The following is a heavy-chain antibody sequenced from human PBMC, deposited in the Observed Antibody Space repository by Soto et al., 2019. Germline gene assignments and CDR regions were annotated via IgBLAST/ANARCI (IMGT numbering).Heavy chain of an antibody. V-gene: IGHV4-34*01. CDR2: ISHSGST. CDR1: GGSFTGYY. Sequence: SETLSLTCAVYGGSFTGYYWSWVRQPPGKGLEWIGEISHSGSTNYNPSLKSRVTISVDTSKSQFSLKVTSVTAADTALYFCARDVVVLPAANRYGMDVWGQGTTVPVSS. CDR3: ARDVVVLPAANRYGMDV. J-gene: IGHJ6*02. D-gene: IGHD2-2*01.